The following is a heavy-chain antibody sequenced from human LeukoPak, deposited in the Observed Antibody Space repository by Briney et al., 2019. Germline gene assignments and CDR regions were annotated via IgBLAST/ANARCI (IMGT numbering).Heavy chain of an antibody. CDR2: ISGSGDRT. V-gene: IGHV3-23*01. J-gene: IGHJ3*02. CDR1: GFTFDDYG. Sequence: GGSLRLSCAASGFTFDDYGMRWVRQAPGKGLGWVSAISGSGDRTYYADSVKGRFTISRDNSNNTLYLQMNSLRAEDTAVYYCAKEGLSGYDWPQNWRAFDIWGQGTMVTVSS. D-gene: IGHD5-12*01. CDR3: AKEGLSGYDWPQNWRAFDI.